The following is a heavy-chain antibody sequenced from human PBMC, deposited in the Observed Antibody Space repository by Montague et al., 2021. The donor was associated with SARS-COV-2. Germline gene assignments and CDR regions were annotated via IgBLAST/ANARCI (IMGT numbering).Heavy chain of an antibody. CDR1: GFSVDNSD. J-gene: IGHJ4*02. CDR3: AKDRNSAVAGPTMGH. CDR2: FSWKGHSI. V-gene: IGHV3-9*01. D-gene: IGHD6-19*01. Sequence: RLSFAASGFSVDNSDMHWVRQAPGKGLEWVSGFSWKGHSIGYAASVEGRFTISRDSGKNSLYLQMNSLTVEDTALYYCAKDRNSAVAGPTMGHWGQGTLVTVSS.